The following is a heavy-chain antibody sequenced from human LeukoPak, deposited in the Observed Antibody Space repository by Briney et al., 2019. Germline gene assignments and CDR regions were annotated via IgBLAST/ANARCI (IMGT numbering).Heavy chain of an antibody. CDR2: ISGSSSYI. Sequence: GGSLRLSCAASGFDFSIYSMDWVRQAPGKGLEWVACISGSSSYIYYADSVKGRFTISRDNAKNSLYLHMNSLRAEDTAVYYCARDLMAVAGLDYWGQGALVTVSS. CDR1: GFDFSIYS. J-gene: IGHJ4*02. V-gene: IGHV3-21*01. D-gene: IGHD6-19*01. CDR3: ARDLMAVAGLDY.